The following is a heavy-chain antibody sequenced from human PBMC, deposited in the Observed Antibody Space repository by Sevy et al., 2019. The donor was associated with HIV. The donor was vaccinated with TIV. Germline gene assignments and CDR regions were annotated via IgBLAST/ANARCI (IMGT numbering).Heavy chain of an antibody. CDR1: GGSISSSSYY. CDR2: IYYSGST. V-gene: IGHV4-39*01. CDR3: ARQANCSSTSCSMYNWFDP. Sequence: SETLSLTCTVSGGSISSSSYYWGWIRQPPGKGLEWIGSIYYSGSTYYNPSLKSRVTISVDTSKNQFSLKLSSVTAADTAVYYCARQANCSSTSCSMYNWFDPWGQRTLVTVSS. D-gene: IGHD2-2*01. J-gene: IGHJ5*02.